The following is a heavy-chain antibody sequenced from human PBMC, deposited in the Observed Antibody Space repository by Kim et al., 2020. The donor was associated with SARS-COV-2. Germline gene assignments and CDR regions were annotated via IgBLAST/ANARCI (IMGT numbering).Heavy chain of an antibody. V-gene: IGHV4-39*01. CDR2: IYYSGST. CDR3: ARHHGGGWHTDKYYFDY. D-gene: IGHD3-16*01. J-gene: IGHJ4*02. Sequence: SETLSLTCTVSGGSISSSSYYWGWIRQPPGRGLEWIGSIYYSGSTYYNPSLKSRVTISVDTSKNQFSLKLSSVTAADTAVYYCARHHGGGWHTDKYYFDYWGQGTLVTVSS. CDR1: GGSISSSSYY.